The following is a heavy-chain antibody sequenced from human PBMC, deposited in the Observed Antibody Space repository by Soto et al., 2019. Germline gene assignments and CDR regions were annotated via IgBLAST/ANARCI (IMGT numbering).Heavy chain of an antibody. CDR1: GGAISSGGYY. J-gene: IGHJ4*02. Sequence: QVQLQESGPGLVKPSQTLSLTCTVSGGAISSGGYYWSWIRQHPGKCLEWIGYIYYSGSTYYNPSLKSRVTISVDTSKNQFSLKLSSVTAADTAVYYCARAGVVSQLGGENWGQGTLVTVSS. V-gene: IGHV4-31*03. D-gene: IGHD1-1*01. CDR3: ARAGVVSQLGGEN. CDR2: IYYSGST.